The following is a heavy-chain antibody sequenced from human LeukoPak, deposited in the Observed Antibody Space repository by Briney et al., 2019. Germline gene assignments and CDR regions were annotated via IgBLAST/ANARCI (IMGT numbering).Heavy chain of an antibody. CDR3: GAVTITTNPDY. Sequence: GASVKVSCKASGYTFTSYGISWVRQAPGQGLEWMGWISAYNGNTNYAQKLQGRVTMTRNTSISTAYMELSSLTSEDTAVYYCGAVTITTNPDYWGQGTLVTVSS. CDR2: ISAYNGNT. J-gene: IGHJ4*02. CDR1: GYTFTSYG. D-gene: IGHD6-19*01. V-gene: IGHV1-18*01.